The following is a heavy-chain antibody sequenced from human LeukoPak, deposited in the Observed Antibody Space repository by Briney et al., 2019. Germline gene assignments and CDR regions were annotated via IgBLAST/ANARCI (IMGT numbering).Heavy chain of an antibody. J-gene: IGHJ5*02. D-gene: IGHD2-15*01. V-gene: IGHV3-66*01. CDR3: ARDVGYCSGGSCEPRLSP. CDR2: IYSGGST. CDR1: GFTVSSNY. Sequence: GGSLRLSCAASGFTVSSNYMSWVRQAPGKGLEWVSVIYSGGSTYYADSVKGRFTISRDNSKNTLYLQMNSLRAEDTAVYYCARDVGYCSGGSCEPRLSPWGQGTLVTVSS.